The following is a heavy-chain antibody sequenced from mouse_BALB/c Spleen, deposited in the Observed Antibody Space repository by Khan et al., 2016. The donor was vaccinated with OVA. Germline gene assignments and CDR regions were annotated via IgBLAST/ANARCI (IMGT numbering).Heavy chain of an antibody. CDR3: ARQPYYHYYIMDY. D-gene: IGHD2-10*01. J-gene: IGHJ4*01. CDR2: IWSDGRT. CDR1: GVSLTNYG. V-gene: IGHV2-6-1*01. Sequence: QVQLKESGPGLVAPSQSLSITCTISGVSLTNYGVHWVRQPPGKGLEWLVVIWSDGRTNYNSALKSRLSISKDNSKSQVFLKMNSLQTDDTAMYYCARQPYYHYYIMDYWGQGTSVTVSS.